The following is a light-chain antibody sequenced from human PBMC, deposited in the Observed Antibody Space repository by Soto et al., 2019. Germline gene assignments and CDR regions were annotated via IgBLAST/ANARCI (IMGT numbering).Light chain of an antibody. CDR3: QQSHSTPRT. J-gene: IGKJ1*01. V-gene: IGKV1-39*01. CDR1: QSISSY. Sequence: DIQMTQSPSSLSASVGDRVAITCRASQSISSYLNWYQQKPGKAPKLLIYGTSNLQSGVPSRFSGSGSGTDFTLTINSLQPEDFATYYCQQSHSTPRTFGQGTKADIK. CDR2: GTS.